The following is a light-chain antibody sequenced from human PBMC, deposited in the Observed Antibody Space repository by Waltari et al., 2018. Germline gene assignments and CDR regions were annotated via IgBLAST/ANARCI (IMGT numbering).Light chain of an antibody. CDR1: SSDVGDDKY. CDR2: EVS. V-gene: IGLV2-14*03. CDR3: SAYTTTSPVL. Sequence: QSALTQPASVSGSPGQSIIISCTGTSSDVGDDKYVSWYQQHPGKAPKLMIYEVSNRPSGVSDRFSGSKSGNTASLTISGLQADDAAAYYCSAYTTTSPVLFGGGTELTVL. J-gene: IGLJ2*01.